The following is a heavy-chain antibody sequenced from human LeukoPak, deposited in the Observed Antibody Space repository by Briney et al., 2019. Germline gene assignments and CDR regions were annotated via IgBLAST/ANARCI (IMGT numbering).Heavy chain of an antibody. Sequence: GGSLRLSCAASGFTFSSYWMSWVRQAPGKGLEWVANIKQDGSEKYYVDSVKGRFTISRDNAKNSLYLQMNSLRAEDTAVYHCARDAGYCSGGSCPLVANAFDIWGQGTMVTASS. CDR3: ARDAGYCSGGSCPLVANAFDI. CDR1: GFTFSSYW. V-gene: IGHV3-7*01. J-gene: IGHJ3*02. D-gene: IGHD2-15*01. CDR2: IKQDGSEK.